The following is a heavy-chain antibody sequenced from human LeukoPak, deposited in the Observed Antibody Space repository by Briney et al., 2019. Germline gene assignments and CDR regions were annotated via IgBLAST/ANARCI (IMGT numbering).Heavy chain of an antibody. CDR2: VNSDGTIT. V-gene: IGHV3-74*01. CDR3: ARRMETSGSFDY. D-gene: IGHD6-19*01. J-gene: IGHJ4*02. Sequence: GGSLRLSCAASGFTFSTYWMHWVRQAPGKGLVWVSRVNSDGTITNYADSVKGRFTISRDNAKNTQYLQMNSLRAEDTGVYYCARRMETSGSFDYWGQGTLVTVSS. CDR1: GFTFSTYW.